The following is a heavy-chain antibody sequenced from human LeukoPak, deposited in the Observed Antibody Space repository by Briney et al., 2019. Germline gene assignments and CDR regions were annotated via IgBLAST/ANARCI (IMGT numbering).Heavy chain of an antibody. CDR3: AREEVRGVSD. CDR1: GFTFSSYS. CDR2: ISSSSSYI. D-gene: IGHD3-10*01. Sequence: GGSLRLSWAASGFTFSSYSMNWVRQAPGKGLEWVSSISSSSSYIYYADSVKGRFTISRDNAKNSLYLQMNSLRAEDTAVYYCAREEVRGVSDWGQGTLVTVSS. V-gene: IGHV3-21*01. J-gene: IGHJ4*02.